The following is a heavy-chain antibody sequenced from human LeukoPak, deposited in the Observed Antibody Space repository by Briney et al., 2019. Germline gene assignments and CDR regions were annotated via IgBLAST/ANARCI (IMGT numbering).Heavy chain of an antibody. CDR1: GYTLTELS. CDR3: APFWSGYYTGDY. CDR2: SDPEDGET. Sequence: VASVKVSCKVSGYTLTELSMHWVRQAPGKGLEWMGGSDPEDGETIYAQKFQGRVTMTEDTSTDTAYMELSSLRSEDTAVYYCAPFWSGYYTGDYWGQGTLVTVSS. D-gene: IGHD3-3*01. V-gene: IGHV1-24*01. J-gene: IGHJ4*02.